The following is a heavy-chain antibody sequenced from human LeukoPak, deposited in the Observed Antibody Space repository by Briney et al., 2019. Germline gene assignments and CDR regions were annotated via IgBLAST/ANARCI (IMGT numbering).Heavy chain of an antibody. CDR2: ISAYNGNT. D-gene: IGHD3-10*01. V-gene: IGHV1-18*01. CDR3: ARERGRLTMVRGGYDAFDI. Sequence: ASVKVSCKASGYTFTNYGVSWVRQAPGQGLEWMGWISAYNGNTNYAQKSQGRATMTTDTSTSTTYMEVRRLRFDDTALYYCARERGRLTMVRGGYDAFDIWGQGTMVTVSS. J-gene: IGHJ3*02. CDR1: GYTFTNYG.